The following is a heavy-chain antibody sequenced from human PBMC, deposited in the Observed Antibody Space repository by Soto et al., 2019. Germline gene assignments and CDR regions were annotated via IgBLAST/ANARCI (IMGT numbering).Heavy chain of an antibody. Sequence: EFLKICYAASGFTFSSSTNSWVRQAPGKGLEWVSSITSDSVWIYYAASVKGRFTISRDNAKNSLFLQMSSLRAEDTAVYYCASGGYGDYSDWGQGTLVTVSS. V-gene: IGHV3-21*01. CDR2: ITSDSVWI. CDR1: GFTFSSST. CDR3: ASGGYGDYSD. D-gene: IGHD4-17*01. J-gene: IGHJ4*02.